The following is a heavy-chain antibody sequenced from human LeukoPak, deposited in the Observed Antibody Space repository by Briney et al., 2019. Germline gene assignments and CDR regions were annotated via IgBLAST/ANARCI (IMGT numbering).Heavy chain of an antibody. CDR2: ISFDASNK. J-gene: IGHJ4*02. D-gene: IGHD3-10*01. Sequence: GGSLRLSCAASGFTFSSYGMHWVRQAPGKGLEGVAVISFDASNKYYADSVKGRLTISRDNSKNTLYLQMNSLRAEDTAVYYCAKDVDPFGSGSYVEGFDYWGQGTLVTVSS. V-gene: IGHV3-30*18. CDR1: GFTFSSYG. CDR3: AKDVDPFGSGSYVEGFDY.